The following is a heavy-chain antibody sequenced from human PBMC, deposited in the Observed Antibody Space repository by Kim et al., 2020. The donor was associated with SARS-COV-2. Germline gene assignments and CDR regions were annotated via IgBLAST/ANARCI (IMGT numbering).Heavy chain of an antibody. Sequence: SETLSLTCTVSGGSISRSNSHWGWIRQPPGKGLEWIGSVYYSGSTFYNPSLKSRVTISVDTSENQLSLKLTSVTAADTAVYYCARLKMTGIGEWGWFDPWGQRTVVPVSS. CDR2: VYYSGST. CDR3: ARLKMTGIGEWGWFDP. V-gene: IGHV4-39*01. D-gene: IGHD1-1*01. J-gene: IGHJ5*02. CDR1: GGSISRSNSH.